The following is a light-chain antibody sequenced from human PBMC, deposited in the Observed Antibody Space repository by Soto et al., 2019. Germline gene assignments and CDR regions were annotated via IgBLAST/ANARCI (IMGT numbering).Light chain of an antibody. J-gene: IGKJ1*01. Sequence: DTPMTQYPSTLSGSGGDRDTISCRASQTISSWLAWYQQKPGKAPKLLIYDAPSLESGVPSRFSGSGSGTEFTLTISSLQPDDFATYYCQQYNTHRAFGQGTKVDI. CDR3: QQYNTHRA. V-gene: IGKV1-5*01. CDR2: DAP. CDR1: QTISSW.